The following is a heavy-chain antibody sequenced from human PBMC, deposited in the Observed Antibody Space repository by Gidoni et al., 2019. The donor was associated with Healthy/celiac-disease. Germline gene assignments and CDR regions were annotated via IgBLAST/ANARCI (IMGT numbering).Heavy chain of an antibody. V-gene: IGHV3-21*01. D-gene: IGHD6-19*01. CDR1: GFTFSSYS. CDR2: ISSSSSYI. Sequence: EVQVVESGGGLVKPGGSLRLSFAASGFTFSSYSMNWVRQAPGKGLEWVSSISSSSSYIYYADSVKGRFTISRDNAKNSLYLQMNSLRAEDTAVYYCARSSSGWYIFDYWGQGTLVTVSS. CDR3: ARSSSGWYIFDY. J-gene: IGHJ4*02.